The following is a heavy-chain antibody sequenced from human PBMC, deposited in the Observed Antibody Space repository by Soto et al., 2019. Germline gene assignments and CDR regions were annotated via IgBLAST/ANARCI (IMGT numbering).Heavy chain of an antibody. D-gene: IGHD4-17*01. V-gene: IGHV1-69*01. CDR3: ARGTSTVVKPPGSFDY. J-gene: IGHJ4*02. CDR1: GGTFRSYA. CDR2: IIPIFGTA. Sequence: SVKVPCEASGGTFRSYANNWVRQAPGQGLEWRGGIIPIFGTANYARKFQGRVTITADESTSTAYMELRSLRSEDTAVYYCARGTSTVVKPPGSFDYWGQGTLVIVSS.